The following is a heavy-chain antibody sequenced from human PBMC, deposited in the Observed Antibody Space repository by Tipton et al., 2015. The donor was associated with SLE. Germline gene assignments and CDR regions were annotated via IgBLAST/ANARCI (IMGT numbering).Heavy chain of an antibody. Sequence: TLSLTCTVSGYSISGGDYWGWIRQPPGKGREWIGNIYHSGTTYYTPSLKSRITISVDTSKNQFSLNLTSVTAADTAVYFCARVTVGSSYYYYMDVWGKGTTVTVSS. J-gene: IGHJ6*03. V-gene: IGHV4-38-2*02. CDR1: GYSISGGDY. CDR3: ARVTVGSSYYYYMDV. CDR2: IYHSGTT. D-gene: IGHD4-23*01.